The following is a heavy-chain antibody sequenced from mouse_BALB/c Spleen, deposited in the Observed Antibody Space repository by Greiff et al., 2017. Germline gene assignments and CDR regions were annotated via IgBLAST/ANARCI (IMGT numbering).Heavy chain of an antibody. CDR3: TLNDYGSSPFAY. CDR2: IDPETGGT. V-gene: IGHV1-15*01. D-gene: IGHD1-1*01. Sequence: QVQLQQSGAELVRPGASVTLSCKASGYTFTDYEMHWVKQTPVHGLEWIGAIDPETGGTAYNQKFKGKATLTADKSSSTAYMELRSLTSEDSAVYYCTLNDYGSSPFAYGGQGTLVTVAA. CDR1: GYTFTDYE. J-gene: IGHJ3*01.